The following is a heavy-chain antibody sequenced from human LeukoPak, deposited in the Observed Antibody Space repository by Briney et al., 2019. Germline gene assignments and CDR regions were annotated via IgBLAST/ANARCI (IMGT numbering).Heavy chain of an antibody. Sequence: GRSLRLSCAASGFTFSSYAMHWVRQAPGKGLGWVAVISYDGSNKYYADSVKGRFTISRDNSKNTLYLQMNSLRAEDTAVYYCARDGVVTAIYYYYYMDVWGKGTTVTVS. V-gene: IGHV3-30*01. CDR1: GFTFSSYA. J-gene: IGHJ6*03. CDR2: ISYDGSNK. D-gene: IGHD2-21*02. CDR3: ARDGVVTAIYYYYYMDV.